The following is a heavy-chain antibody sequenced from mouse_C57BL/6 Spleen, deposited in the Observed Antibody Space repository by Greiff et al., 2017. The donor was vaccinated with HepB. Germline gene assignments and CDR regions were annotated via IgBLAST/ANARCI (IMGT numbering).Heavy chain of an antibody. V-gene: IGHV5-15*01. CDR3: ARHSNHGGFAY. CDR2: ISNLAYSI. Sequence: EVKVVESGGGLVQPGGSLKLSCAASGFTFSDYGMAWVRQAPRKGPEWVAFISNLAYSIYYADTVTGRFTISRENAKNTLYLEMSSLRSEDTAMYYCARHSNHGGFAYWGQGTLVTVSA. D-gene: IGHD2-5*01. J-gene: IGHJ3*01. CDR1: GFTFSDYG.